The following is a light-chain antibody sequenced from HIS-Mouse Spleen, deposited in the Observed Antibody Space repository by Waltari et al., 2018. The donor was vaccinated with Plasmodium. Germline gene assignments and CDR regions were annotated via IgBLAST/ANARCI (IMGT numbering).Light chain of an antibody. J-gene: IGLJ2*01. CDR1: SGPSNYA. CDR2: LNSDGRH. CDR3: QIWGTGMGV. Sequence: QLVLTQSPSASASLGASVKLTCTLSSGPSNYAIAWHQQQPEKGPRYLMKLNSDGRHSKGAGILDRLAGSSSGAERYLTISSLPSDDEAVDYCQIWGTGMGVFGGGTKLTVL. V-gene: IGLV4-69*01.